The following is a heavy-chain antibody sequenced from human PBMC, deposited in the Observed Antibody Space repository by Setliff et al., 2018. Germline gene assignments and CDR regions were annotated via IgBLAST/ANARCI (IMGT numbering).Heavy chain of an antibody. D-gene: IGHD3-16*01. CDR2: IFYSGRT. Sequence: SETLSLTCTVSGASLNSGTYYWGLIRQPPGKGLEWIGSIFYSGRTFYNPSLKSRVTISVDTSKNQFSLTLSSVTAADTAVYYCARLPNYVWGSPVDYWGQGTLVTVSS. J-gene: IGHJ4*02. CDR3: ARLPNYVWGSPVDY. CDR1: GASLNSGTYY. V-gene: IGHV4-39*01.